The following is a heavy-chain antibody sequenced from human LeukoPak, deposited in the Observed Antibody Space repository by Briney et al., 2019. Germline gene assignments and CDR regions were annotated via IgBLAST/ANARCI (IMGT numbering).Heavy chain of an antibody. CDR3: AREKAVGTVTTIDY. D-gene: IGHD4-17*01. J-gene: IGHJ4*02. CDR2: ISRSSSYI. V-gene: IGHV3-21*01. CDR1: GFTFSSYN. Sequence: GGSLRLSCAASGFTFSSYNMNWVRQAPGKGLEWVSSISRSSSYIYYADSEKGRFTISRDNAKNSTYLQMNSLRAEDKAVYYCAREKAVGTVTTIDYWGQGTLVTVSS.